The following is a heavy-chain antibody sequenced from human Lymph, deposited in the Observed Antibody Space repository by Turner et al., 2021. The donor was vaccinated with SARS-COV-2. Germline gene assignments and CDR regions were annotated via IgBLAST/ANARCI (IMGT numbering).Heavy chain of an antibody. Sequence: QVQLVDSGGGVVQPGRSLRLSCAATGFTFSTYAIYWVRQAPGKGLEWVAVISYDGSNKYYADSVKGRFTISRDNSKNTLYLQMNSLRAEDTAVYYCARYASGGYFYYGMDVWGQGTTVTVSS. V-gene: IGHV3-30*04. J-gene: IGHJ6*02. CDR3: ARYASGGYFYYGMDV. D-gene: IGHD3-10*01. CDR1: GFTFSTYA. CDR2: ISYDGSNK.